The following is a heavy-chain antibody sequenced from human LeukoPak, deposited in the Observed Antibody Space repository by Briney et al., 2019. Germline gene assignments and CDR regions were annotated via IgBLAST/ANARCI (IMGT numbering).Heavy chain of an antibody. V-gene: IGHV3-30*18. CDR3: AKDLRYYYGSGSYYNYYYYGMDL. D-gene: IGHD3-10*01. Sequence: GGSLRLSCAASGFTFSSYGMHWVRQAPGKGLEWVAVISYDGSNKYYADSVKGRFTISRDNSKNTLYLQMNSLRAEDTAVYYCAKDLRYYYGSGSYYNYYYYGMDLWGQGTTVTVSS. CDR1: GFTFSSYG. J-gene: IGHJ6*02. CDR2: ISYDGSNK.